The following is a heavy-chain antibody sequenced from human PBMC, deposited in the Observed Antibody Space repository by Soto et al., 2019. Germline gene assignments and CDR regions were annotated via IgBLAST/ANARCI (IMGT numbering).Heavy chain of an antibody. J-gene: IGHJ4*02. CDR1: GFTFSSHG. Sequence: DVQLVESGGGLVQPGGSLRLSCAASGFTFSSHGMSWVRQAPGKGLESVSYISSGGSSIYHADSVKGRFTISRDNAKNSLSLQMNSLRDDDTAVYYCARRSHYGPFDYWGQGTLVTVSS. CDR2: ISSGGSSI. D-gene: IGHD3-10*01. V-gene: IGHV3-48*02. CDR3: ARRSHYGPFDY.